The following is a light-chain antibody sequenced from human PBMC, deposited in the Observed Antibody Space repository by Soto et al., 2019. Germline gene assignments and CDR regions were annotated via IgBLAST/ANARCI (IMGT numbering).Light chain of an antibody. CDR1: SSNIGAGYD. CDR2: GNS. CDR3: QSYDSSLSGSV. J-gene: IGLJ2*01. V-gene: IGLV1-40*01. Sequence: QSVLTQPPSVSGAPGQRVTISCTGSSSNIGAGYDVHWYQQLPGTAPKLLIYGNSNRPSGVPDRFSGSKSGTSASLAITGIKDEDEADYYCQSYDSSLSGSVFGGGTKLTVL.